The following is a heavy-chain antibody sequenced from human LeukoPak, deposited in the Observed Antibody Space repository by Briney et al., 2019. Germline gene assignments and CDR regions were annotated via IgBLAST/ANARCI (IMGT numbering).Heavy chain of an antibody. Sequence: GGSLRLSCAASGFTFSSYAMSWVRQAPGKGLEWVSAISGSGGSTYYADSVKGRFTISRDNSKNTLYLQMNSLRAEDTAVYYCAKIPRYYYGSGTGGGYLDYWGQGTLVTVSS. V-gene: IGHV3-23*01. CDR1: GFTFSSYA. J-gene: IGHJ4*02. D-gene: IGHD3-10*01. CDR3: AKIPRYYYGSGTGGGYLDY. CDR2: ISGSGGST.